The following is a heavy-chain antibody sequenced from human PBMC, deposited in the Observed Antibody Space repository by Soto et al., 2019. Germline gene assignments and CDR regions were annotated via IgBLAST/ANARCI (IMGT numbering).Heavy chain of an antibody. J-gene: IGHJ6*02. D-gene: IGHD3-16*01. CDR1: DFPFLQFY. CDR2: INPDGGTT. Sequence: ASVKVSCKASDFPFLQFYIHWVRQAPGQGPQWMGVINPDGGTTTYAQTFKGRVSMTRDKSTSTVHMQLSSLRSEDTALYYCARGYYASRSLITSFGLDVWGQGTTVTVSS. CDR3: ARGYYASRSLITSFGLDV. V-gene: IGHV1-46*01.